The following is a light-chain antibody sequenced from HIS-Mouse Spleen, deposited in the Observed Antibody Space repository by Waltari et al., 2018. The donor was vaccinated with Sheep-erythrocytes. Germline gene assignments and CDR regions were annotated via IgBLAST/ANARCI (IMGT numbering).Light chain of an antibody. CDR2: DVS. CDR1: SSDVGGYNY. J-gene: IGLJ3*02. V-gene: IGLV2-11*01. Sequence: QSALTQPRSVSGSPGQSVTIPCPGPSSDVGGYNYVSWYQQHPGKAPKLMIYDVSKRPSGVPDRFSGSKSGNTASLTISGLQAEDEADYYCCSYAGSYTFWVFGGGTKLTVL. CDR3: CSYAGSYTFWV.